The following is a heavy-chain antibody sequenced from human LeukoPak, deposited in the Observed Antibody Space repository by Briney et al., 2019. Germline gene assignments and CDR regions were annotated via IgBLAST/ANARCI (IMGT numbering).Heavy chain of an antibody. J-gene: IGHJ5*02. V-gene: IGHV3-23*01. CDR3: AEGYFSA. Sequence: GGSLRLSCAASGFTFSDHIMTWGRQAPGKGLEWVSTISAGGSRTYYAESVQGRFTISRDNSKNTIYLQMNSLRAEDTAEYYCAEGYFSAWGQGTLVTVSS. CDR2: ISAGGSRT. CDR1: GFTFSDHI. D-gene: IGHD3-9*01.